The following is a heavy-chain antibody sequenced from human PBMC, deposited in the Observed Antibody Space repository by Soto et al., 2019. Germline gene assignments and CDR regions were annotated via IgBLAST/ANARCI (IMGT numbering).Heavy chain of an antibody. V-gene: IGHV1-69*13. CDR1: GGTFSSYA. D-gene: IGHD3-3*01. Sequence: AVKVSCKASGGTFSSYAISWVRQAPGQGLEWMGGIIPIFGTANYAQKFQGRVTITADESTSTAYMELSSLRSEDTAVYYCARRNQRITIFGVVPSYYYYYGMDVWGQGTTVTVSS. CDR2: IIPIFGTA. J-gene: IGHJ6*02. CDR3: ARRNQRITIFGVVPSYYYYYGMDV.